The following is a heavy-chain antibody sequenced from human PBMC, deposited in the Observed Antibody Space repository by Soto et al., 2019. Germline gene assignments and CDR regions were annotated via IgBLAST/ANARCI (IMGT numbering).Heavy chain of an antibody. CDR1: GFTFSSYD. D-gene: IGHD3-22*01. J-gene: IGHJ6*02. CDR2: IGTAGDT. Sequence: GGSLRLSCAASGFTFSSYDMQWVRQATGKGLEWVSAIGTAGDTYYPGSVKGRLTISRENAKNSLYLQMNSLRAGDTAVYYCARSPPGGYHYYYGMDVWGQGTTVTVSS. CDR3: ARSPPGGYHYYYGMDV. V-gene: IGHV3-13*04.